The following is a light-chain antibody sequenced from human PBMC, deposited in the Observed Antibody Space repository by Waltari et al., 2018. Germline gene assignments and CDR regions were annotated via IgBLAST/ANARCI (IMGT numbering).Light chain of an antibody. Sequence: QSALTQPASVSVSPGHSITISCTGTSSDVGIYDQVSWYQHHTGKAPKLMIYDVTKRPSGGFNRFSGSKAVHTASLTISGLQSEDEAYYYCTSYIISIPLVVFGGGTELTVL. CDR2: DVT. V-gene: IGLV2-14*02. CDR3: TSYIISIPLVV. J-gene: IGLJ3*02. CDR1: SSDVGIYDQ.